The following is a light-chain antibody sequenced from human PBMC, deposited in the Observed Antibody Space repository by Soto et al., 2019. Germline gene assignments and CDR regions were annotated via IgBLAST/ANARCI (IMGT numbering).Light chain of an antibody. CDR2: WAS. Sequence: DIVMTQSPDSLAVSLGERATINCKSSQSVLYSSXNKNYLAWYQQKPGQPPNLLIYWASTRESGVPDRFSGSGSGTDFTLTISSLQAEDVAVYYCQQYYTTPHTFGQGTKLEIK. V-gene: IGKV4-1*01. J-gene: IGKJ2*01. CDR1: QSVLYSSXNKNY. CDR3: QQYYTTPHT.